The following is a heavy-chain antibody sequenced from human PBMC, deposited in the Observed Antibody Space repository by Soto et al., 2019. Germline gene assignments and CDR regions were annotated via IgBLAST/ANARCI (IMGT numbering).Heavy chain of an antibody. J-gene: IGHJ5*02. Sequence: GGSLRLACAASGFTFSSFAMSWVRQAPGKGLEWVSAITGSGDATFYADSVRGRFTISRDNSKNTLYLQMNSLGAEDTALYYCASGLVGYCSSSSCHAYRFDPWGQGTLVTVSS. CDR1: GFTFSSFA. CDR2: ITGSGDAT. CDR3: ASGLVGYCSSSSCHAYRFDP. D-gene: IGHD2-2*01. V-gene: IGHV3-23*01.